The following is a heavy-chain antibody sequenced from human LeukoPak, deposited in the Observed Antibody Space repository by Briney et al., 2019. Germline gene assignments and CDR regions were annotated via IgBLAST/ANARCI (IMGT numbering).Heavy chain of an antibody. CDR1: GFTFSSYA. V-gene: IGHV3-23*01. J-gene: IGHJ4*02. D-gene: IGHD5-18*01. Sequence: GGSLRLSCAASGFTFSSYAMSWVRQAPGKGLEWVSAISGSGGSTYYADSVKGRFTISRDNSKNTLYLQMNSLRAEDTAVYYCARESLQRGYSSSVVRMHYYFDYWGQGTLVTVSS. CDR2: ISGSGGST. CDR3: ARESLQRGYSSSVVRMHYYFDY.